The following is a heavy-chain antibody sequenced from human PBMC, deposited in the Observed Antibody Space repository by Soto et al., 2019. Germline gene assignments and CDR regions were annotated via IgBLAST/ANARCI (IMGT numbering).Heavy chain of an antibody. Sequence: SETLSLTCAVYGGSFSGYYWSWIRQPPGKGLEWIGEINHSGSTNYNPSLKSRVTISVDTSKNQFSLKLSSVTAADTAVYYCARFTGYGDYKPFYYYMDVWGKGTTVTVSS. CDR3: ARFTGYGDYKPFYYYMDV. D-gene: IGHD4-17*01. V-gene: IGHV4-34*01. CDR2: INHSGST. J-gene: IGHJ6*03. CDR1: GGSFSGYY.